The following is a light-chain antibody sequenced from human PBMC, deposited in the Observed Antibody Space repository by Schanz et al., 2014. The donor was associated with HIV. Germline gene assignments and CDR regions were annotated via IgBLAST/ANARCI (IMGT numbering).Light chain of an antibody. CDR3: LSYTSSNTWV. CDR1: SSDVGGYNY. CDR2: DVS. V-gene: IGLV2-14*03. Sequence: QSALTQPRSVSGSPGQSVTISCTGTSSDVGGYNYVSWYQQHPGKAPKLMIYDVSNRPSGVSSRFSGSKSGNTASLTISGLQAEDEADYYCLSYTSSNTWVFGGGTKVTVL. J-gene: IGLJ3*02.